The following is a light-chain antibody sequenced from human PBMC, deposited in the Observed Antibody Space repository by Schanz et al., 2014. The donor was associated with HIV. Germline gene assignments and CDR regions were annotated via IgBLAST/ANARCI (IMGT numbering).Light chain of an antibody. CDR2: SNS. V-gene: IGLV1-44*01. J-gene: IGLJ3*02. Sequence: QSVLTQPPSASGTPGQRVTISCSGSSSSIKTNTVNWFQQLPGTAPKLLIYSNSQRPSGVPDRFSGSKSGTSASLAISGLQSEDEADYYCTTWDDSLNGWVFGGGTKLPVL. CDR3: TTWDDSLNGWV. CDR1: SSSIKTNT.